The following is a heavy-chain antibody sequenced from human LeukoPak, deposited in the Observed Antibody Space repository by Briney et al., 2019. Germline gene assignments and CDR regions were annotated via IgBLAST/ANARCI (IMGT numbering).Heavy chain of an antibody. D-gene: IGHD2-21*01. V-gene: IGHV1-69*01. CDR3: ARDLFWAYCGGDCFYGMDV. Sequence: GSSVTVSCKASGGTFSSYAISWVRQAPGQGLEWMGGIIPIFGTANYAQKFQGRVTITADESTSTAYMELSSLRSEDTAVYYCARDLFWAYCGGDCFYGMDVWGQGTTVTVSS. CDR2: IIPIFGTA. CDR1: GGTFSSYA. J-gene: IGHJ6*02.